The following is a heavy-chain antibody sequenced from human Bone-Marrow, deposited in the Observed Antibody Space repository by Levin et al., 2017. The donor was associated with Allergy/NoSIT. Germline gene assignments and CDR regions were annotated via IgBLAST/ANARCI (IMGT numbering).Heavy chain of an antibody. CDR3: ARDRYLGFEYYDFWSGSRSLGHYYYYGMDV. Sequence: GESLKISCAASGFTFSSYAMHWVRQAPGKGLEWVAVISYDGSNKYYADSVKGRFTISRDNSKNTLYLQMNSLRAEDTAVYYCARDRYLGFEYYDFWSGSRSLGHYYYYGMDVWGQGTTVTVSS. CDR2: ISYDGSNK. J-gene: IGHJ6*02. D-gene: IGHD3-3*01. V-gene: IGHV3-30-3*01. CDR1: GFTFSSYA.